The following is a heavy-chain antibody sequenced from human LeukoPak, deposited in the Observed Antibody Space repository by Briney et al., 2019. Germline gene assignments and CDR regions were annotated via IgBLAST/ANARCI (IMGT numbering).Heavy chain of an antibody. V-gene: IGHV3-30*03. CDR2: ISYDGSNK. D-gene: IGHD6-19*01. J-gene: IGHJ4*02. CDR3: AREGGQWLVSDN. Sequence: GGSLRLSCAASGFTFSSYSMNWVRQAPGKGLEWVAVISYDGSNKYYADSAKGRFTISRDNSKNTLYLQMNSLRAEDTAVYYCAREGGQWLVSDNWGQGTLVTVSS. CDR1: GFTFSSYS.